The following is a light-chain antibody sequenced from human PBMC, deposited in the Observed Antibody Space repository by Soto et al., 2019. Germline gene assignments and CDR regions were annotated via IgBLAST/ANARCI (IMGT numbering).Light chain of an antibody. V-gene: IGKV3-20*01. J-gene: IGKJ3*01. CDR1: QSLYNSD. CDR2: DAS. CDR3: QQYGGSPRT. Sequence: EIVLTQSPVAPSLSPGERATLSCRASQSLYNSDLAWYQQKPGQAPRLLIYDASSRATGIPDRFSGYGSGTDFTLTINRLEPEDFAVYYCQQYGGSPRTFGPGTKVDIK.